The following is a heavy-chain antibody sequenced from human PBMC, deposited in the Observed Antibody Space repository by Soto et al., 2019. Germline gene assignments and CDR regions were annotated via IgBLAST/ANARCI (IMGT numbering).Heavy chain of an antibody. Sequence: SETLSLTCTVSGGSISSGSYYWSWIRQHPGKGLEWIGYIYYSGSTYYNPSLKSRVTISVDTPKNQFSLKLSSVTAADTAVYYCARGYCSSTSCHRWFDPWGQGTLVTVS. D-gene: IGHD2-2*02. CDR3: ARGYCSSTSCHRWFDP. CDR1: GGSISSGSYY. CDR2: IYYSGST. J-gene: IGHJ5*02. V-gene: IGHV4-31*03.